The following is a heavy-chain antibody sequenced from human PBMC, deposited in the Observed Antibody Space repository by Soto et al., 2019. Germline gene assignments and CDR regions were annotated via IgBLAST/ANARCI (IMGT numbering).Heavy chain of an antibody. CDR1: GGSISSSSYY. J-gene: IGHJ5*02. Sequence: PSETLSLTCTVSGGSISSSSYYWGWIRQPPGKGLEWIGSIYYSGSTYYNPSLKSRVTISVDTSKNQFSLKLSSVTAADTALYYCVKRPHSSENDGFPAWGQGTQVTVSS. D-gene: IGHD3-16*01. V-gene: IGHV4-39*01. CDR3: VKRPHSSENDGFPA. CDR2: IYYSGST.